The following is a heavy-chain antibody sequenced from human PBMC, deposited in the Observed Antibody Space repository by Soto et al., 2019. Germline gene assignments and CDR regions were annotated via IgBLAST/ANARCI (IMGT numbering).Heavy chain of an antibody. V-gene: IGHV5-51*01. Sequence: GESLKISCKGSGYSFTSYWIGWVRQMPGKGLEWMGIIYPGGSDTRYSPSFQGQVTISADKSISTAYLQWSSLKASDTAMYYCARRNTAMGYYYYGMDVWGQGTTVPSP. J-gene: IGHJ6*02. CDR3: ARRNTAMGYYYYGMDV. CDR2: IYPGGSDT. CDR1: GYSFTSYW. D-gene: IGHD5-18*01.